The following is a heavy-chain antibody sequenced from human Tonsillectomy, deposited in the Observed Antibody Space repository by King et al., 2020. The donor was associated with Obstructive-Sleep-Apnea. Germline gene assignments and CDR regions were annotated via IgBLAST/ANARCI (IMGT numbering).Heavy chain of an antibody. CDR2: IIPLFGIP. J-gene: IGHJ6*02. D-gene: IGHD4-17*01. V-gene: IGHV1-69*01. CDR1: GGSLSNYA. Sequence: VQLVESGAEVKKPGSAVKVSCKASGGSLSNYAVSWVRQAPGQGLEWMGGIIPLFGIPNYAQSFQDRVTITADESTSTAYLELSSLRSGDTAIYYCARAGTVTHNHHFGMDVWGQGTTVTVS. CDR3: ARAGTVTHNHHFGMDV.